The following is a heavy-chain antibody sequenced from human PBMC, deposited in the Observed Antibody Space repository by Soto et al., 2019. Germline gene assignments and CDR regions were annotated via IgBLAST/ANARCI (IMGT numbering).Heavy chain of an antibody. CDR3: TSSYSSGWYSGNY. Sequence: EVQLVESGGGLVQPGGSLKLSCAASGFTFSGSAMHWVRQASGKGLELVGRIRSKANSYATAYAASVKGRFTISRDDSKNTAYLQMNSLKTEDTAVYYCTSSYSSGWYSGNYWGQGPLVTVSS. CDR1: GFTFSGSA. D-gene: IGHD6-19*01. J-gene: IGHJ4*02. V-gene: IGHV3-73*02. CDR2: IRSKANSYAT.